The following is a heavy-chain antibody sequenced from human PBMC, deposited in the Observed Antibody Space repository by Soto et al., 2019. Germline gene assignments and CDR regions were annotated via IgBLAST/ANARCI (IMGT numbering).Heavy chain of an antibody. J-gene: IGHJ4*02. CDR3: ARGRGRRRNPLDY. CDR1: GFTFSSYE. Sequence: GGSLRLSCAASGFTFSSYEMNWVRQAPGKGLEWVSYISSSGSTIYYAGSVKGRFTISRDNAKNSLYLQMNSLRAEDTAVYCCARGRGRRRNPLDYWGQGTLVTVSS. V-gene: IGHV3-48*03. D-gene: IGHD3-10*01. CDR2: ISSSGSTI.